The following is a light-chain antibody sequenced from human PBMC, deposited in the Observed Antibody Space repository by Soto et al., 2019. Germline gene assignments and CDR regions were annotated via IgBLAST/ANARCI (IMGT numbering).Light chain of an antibody. CDR2: DAS. V-gene: IGKV1-5*01. CDR3: QQYHSYWT. J-gene: IGKJ1*01. Sequence: DFQMPQSPSTLSASVGDRVTITCRASQNIRSRLAWFQQKPGKAPKLLIYDASSLESGVSQSFSGSGSGTEFSLTISSLQTDDFSTYYCQQYHSYWTFGQGTKVE. CDR1: QNIRSR.